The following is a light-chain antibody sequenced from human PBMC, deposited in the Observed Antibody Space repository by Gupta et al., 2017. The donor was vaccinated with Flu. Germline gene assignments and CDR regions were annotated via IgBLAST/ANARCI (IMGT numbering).Light chain of an antibody. CDR2: KAS. V-gene: IGKV1-5*03. Sequence: DIQMTQSPSTLSASVGDRVTITCRASQTISNWLAWYQQMPGKAPKLLIYKASSLEGGVPSRFSGSGSGTEFTLTISSLQPDDFATYYCQQDNSYPWTFGQATKVDVK. CDR1: QTISNW. CDR3: QQDNSYPWT. J-gene: IGKJ1*01.